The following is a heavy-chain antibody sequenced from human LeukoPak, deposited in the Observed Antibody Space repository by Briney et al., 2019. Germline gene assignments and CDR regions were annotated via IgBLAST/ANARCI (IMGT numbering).Heavy chain of an antibody. CDR3: ARVPHYSSGWYAFHI. CDR2: INSHSGGT. CDR1: GYTFTAYY. J-gene: IGHJ3*02. D-gene: IGHD6-19*01. V-gene: IGHV1-2*02. Sequence: VASVKVSCKASGYTFTAYYIHWVRQAPGQRLEWMGWINSHSGGTNYAQKFQGRVTMTRDTSISTAYMELSRLTFDDTAVYYFARVPHYSSGWYAFHIWGQGTMVTVSS.